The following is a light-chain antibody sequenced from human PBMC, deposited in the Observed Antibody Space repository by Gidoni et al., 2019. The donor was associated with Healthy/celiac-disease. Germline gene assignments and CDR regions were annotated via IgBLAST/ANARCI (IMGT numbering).Light chain of an antibody. Sequence: EIVLTQSPATLSLSPGERATLSCRSSQSVSSYLAWYQQKPGQAPRLLIYDASNRATGIPARFSGSGSGTDFTLTISSIEPEDVAVYYCQQRSNWPKLTFGGGTKVEIK. CDR3: QQRSNWPKLT. CDR1: QSVSSY. V-gene: IGKV3-11*01. CDR2: DAS. J-gene: IGKJ4*01.